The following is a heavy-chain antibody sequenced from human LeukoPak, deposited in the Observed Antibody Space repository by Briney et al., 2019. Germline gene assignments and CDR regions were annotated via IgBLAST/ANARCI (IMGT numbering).Heavy chain of an antibody. D-gene: IGHD6-13*01. CDR1: GFTFDDYA. CDR2: ISWNSGSI. J-gene: IGHJ4*02. V-gene: IGHV3-9*01. CDR3: AKDTPSSSWYGAIDY. Sequence: PGGSLRLSCAASGFTFDDYAMHWVRQAPGKGLEWVSGISWNSGSIGYADSVKGRFTISRDNAKNSLYLQMNSLRAEDTALYYCAKDTPSSSWYGAIDYWGQGTLVTVSS.